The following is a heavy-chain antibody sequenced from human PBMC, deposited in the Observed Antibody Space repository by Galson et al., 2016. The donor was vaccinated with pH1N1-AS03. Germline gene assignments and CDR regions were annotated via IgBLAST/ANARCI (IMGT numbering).Heavy chain of an antibody. CDR2: IYPADSST. CDR3: ARQQDGRGSGLEWLFWYGMDV. CDR1: GYTFSNHW. J-gene: IGHJ6*02. D-gene: IGHD3-3*01. Sequence: QSGAEVKKPGESLKISCKVSGYTFSNHWIGWVRQMPGKGLEWMGIIYPADSSTTYSPSFQGQVTIPADQSISTAYLQWRSLRASDTAMYFCARQQDGRGSGLEWLFWYGMDVWGQGTTVIVSS. V-gene: IGHV5-51*01.